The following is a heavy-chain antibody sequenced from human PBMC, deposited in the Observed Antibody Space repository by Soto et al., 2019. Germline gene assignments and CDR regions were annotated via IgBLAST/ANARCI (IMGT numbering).Heavy chain of an antibody. CDR2: ISFSGAT. CDR3: ARDRGDGYKRYFEF. CDR1: GVSITSYF. J-gene: IGHJ4*02. D-gene: IGHD3-10*01. V-gene: IGHV4-59*01. Sequence: SETLSLTCTVSGVSITSYFWSWIRQTPGKGLDWIGSISFSGATYSNPSLKGRAALSVDTSENHLSLTLNSVTSADTAVYFCARDRGDGYKRYFEFWGQGTRVTVSS.